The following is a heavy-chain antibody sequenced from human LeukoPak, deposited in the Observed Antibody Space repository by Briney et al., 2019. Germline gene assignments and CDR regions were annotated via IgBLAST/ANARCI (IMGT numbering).Heavy chain of an antibody. D-gene: IGHD6-13*01. J-gene: IGHJ4*02. CDR2: IRYDGSNK. CDR1: GFTFSSYG. Sequence: GGSLRLSCAASGFTFSSYGMHWVRQAPGKGLEWVAFIRYDGSNKYYADSVKGRFTISRDNSKKTLYLQMNSLRAEETAVYYCAKGAASPFDYWGQGTLVTVSS. CDR3: AKGAASPFDY. V-gene: IGHV3-30*02.